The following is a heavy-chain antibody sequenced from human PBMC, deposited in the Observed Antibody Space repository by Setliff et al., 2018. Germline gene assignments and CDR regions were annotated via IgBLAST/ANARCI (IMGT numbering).Heavy chain of an antibody. CDR2: NSV. CDR1: GYSFTNYG. J-gene: IGHJ4*02. Sequence: AASVKVSCKTSGYSFTNYGINWVRQAPGQGLEWMGWNSVYAREFQGRVTMTIDTPTSTAYMELRSLRSDDTAVYYCARGPPDFVVVPAAAKFDYWGPGTLVTVSS. D-gene: IGHD2-2*01. CDR3: ARGPPDFVVVPAAAKFDY. V-gene: IGHV1-18*01.